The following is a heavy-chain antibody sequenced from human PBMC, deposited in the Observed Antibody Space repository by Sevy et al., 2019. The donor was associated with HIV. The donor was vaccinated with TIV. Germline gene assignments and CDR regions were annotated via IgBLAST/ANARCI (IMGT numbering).Heavy chain of an antibody. CDR1: GFTFSNYA. V-gene: IGHV3-23*01. J-gene: IGHJ6*02. D-gene: IGHD3-22*01. Sequence: GGSLRLSCAASGFTFSNYAINWVRQAPGKGLEWVSRISGSGDSTFYADSVKGRFTISRDNSKNTVHLQMNSLRVEDTAVYYWAEDDVPADIEPVYYCAYGMDVWGQGTTVTVSS. CDR2: ISGSGDST. CDR3: AEDDVPADIEPVYYCAYGMDV.